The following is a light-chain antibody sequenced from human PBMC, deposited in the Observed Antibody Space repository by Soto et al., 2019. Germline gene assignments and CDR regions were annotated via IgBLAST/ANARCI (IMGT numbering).Light chain of an antibody. Sequence: ALTQPRSVSGSPGQSVTISCTGTSSDVGGYNYVSWYQQHSGKAPKLMIYDVSKRPSGVPDRFSGSKSGNTASLTISGLQAEDEADYYCCSYAGSYTYVFGTGTKVTVL. V-gene: IGLV2-11*01. CDR1: SSDVGGYNY. CDR3: CSYAGSYTYV. J-gene: IGLJ1*01. CDR2: DVS.